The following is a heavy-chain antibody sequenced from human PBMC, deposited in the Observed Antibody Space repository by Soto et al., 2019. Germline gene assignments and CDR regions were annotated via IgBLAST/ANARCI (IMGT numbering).Heavy chain of an antibody. CDR1: GGSFRGYY. V-gene: IGHV4-34*01. J-gene: IGHJ4*02. CDR3: ARHHVRGRTIAGAAEF. Sequence: SETLSLTCAVYGGSFRGYYWSWSRQPPGKGLEGIGEINHSGNTNYNPSLKSRVTISVDTSKNQLFLNLSSVTAADTAMYYCARHHVRGRTIAGAAEFWGQGTLVTVSS. D-gene: IGHD6-13*01. CDR2: INHSGNT.